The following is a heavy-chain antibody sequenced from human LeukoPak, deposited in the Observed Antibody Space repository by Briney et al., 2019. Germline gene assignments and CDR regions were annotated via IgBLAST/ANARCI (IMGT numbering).Heavy chain of an antibody. CDR3: ARDIVVVPAAPSGGDY. V-gene: IGHV1-2*02. CDR1: GYTFTGYY. Sequence: ASVKVSCKASGYTFTGYYMHWVRQAPGQGLEWMGWINPNSGGTNYAQKFQGRVTMTRDTSISTANMELSRLRSDDTAVYYCARDIVVVPAAPSGGDYWGQGTLVTVSS. CDR2: INPNSGGT. D-gene: IGHD2-2*01. J-gene: IGHJ4*02.